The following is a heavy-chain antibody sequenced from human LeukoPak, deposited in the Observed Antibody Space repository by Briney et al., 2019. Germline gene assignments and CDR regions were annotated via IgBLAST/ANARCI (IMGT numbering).Heavy chain of an antibody. J-gene: IGHJ4*02. Sequence: GGSLRLSCAAPGFTFSSYSMNWVRQAPGKGLEWVSSISSSSSYIYYADSVKGRFTISRDNAKNSLYLQMNSLRAEDTAVYDCARAHNLFYDSSGYHFDYWGQGTLVTVSS. CDR2: ISSSSSYI. CDR1: GFTFSSYS. V-gene: IGHV3-21*01. CDR3: ARAHNLFYDSSGYHFDY. D-gene: IGHD3-22*01.